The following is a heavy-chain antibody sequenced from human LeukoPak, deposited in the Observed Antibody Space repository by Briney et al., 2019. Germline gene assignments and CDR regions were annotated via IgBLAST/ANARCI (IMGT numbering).Heavy chain of an antibody. J-gene: IGHJ1*01. V-gene: IGHV4-34*01. CDR1: DGSFSGYY. CDR2: INHSGST. D-gene: IGHD2-15*01. CDR3: ARARILGYCSGGSCLGYFQH. Sequence: SETLSLTCGVYDGSFSGYYWSWIRQSPGKGLEWIGEINHSGSTNYNPSLKSRVTISVDTSKNQFSLKLSSVTAADTAVYYCARARILGYCSGGSCLGYFQHWGQGTLVTVSS.